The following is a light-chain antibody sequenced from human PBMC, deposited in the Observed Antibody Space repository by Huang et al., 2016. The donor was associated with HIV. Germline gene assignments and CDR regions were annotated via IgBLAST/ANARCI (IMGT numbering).Light chain of an antibody. Sequence: DIQMTQSPSSLSPSVGDRVTITCRASQSIHTYLNWYQQKPGKAPNLLIYASSILQSGVPSRCGGSGSGTDFTLTISSLQPEDFATYYCQQSYSTPYTFGQGTKLKIK. CDR2: ASS. CDR3: QQSYSTPYT. CDR1: QSIHTY. V-gene: IGKV1-39*01. J-gene: IGKJ2*01.